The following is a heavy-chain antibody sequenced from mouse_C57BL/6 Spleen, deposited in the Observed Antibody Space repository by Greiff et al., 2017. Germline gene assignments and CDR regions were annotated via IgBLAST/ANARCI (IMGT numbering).Heavy chain of an antibody. V-gene: IGHV14-4*01. D-gene: IGHD1-1*01. Sequence: VQLKESGAELVRPGASVKLSCTASGFNIKDDYMHWVKQRPEQGLEWIGWIDPENGDTEYASKFQGKATITADTSSNTAYLQLSSLTSEDTAVYYCTTWSTPVVGDCWGQGPSVTVS. CDR1: GFNIKDDY. CDR2: IDPENGDT. J-gene: IGHJ4*01. CDR3: TTWSTPVVGDC.